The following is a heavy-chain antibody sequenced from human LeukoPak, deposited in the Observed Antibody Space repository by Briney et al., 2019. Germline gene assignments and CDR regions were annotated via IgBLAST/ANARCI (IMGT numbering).Heavy chain of an antibody. CDR3: AKDMIGGAPDYFDY. V-gene: IGHV3-30*04. D-gene: IGHD3-16*01. CDR1: GFTFSSYA. CDR2: TSSDGSIK. Sequence: GGSLRLSCAASGFTFSSYAMHWVRQATGKGLEWVAVTSSDGSIKYYADAVKGRFTISRDNSRNTLSLQMNSLRAEDTAVYFCAKDMIGGAPDYFDYWGQGTLVTVSS. J-gene: IGHJ4*02.